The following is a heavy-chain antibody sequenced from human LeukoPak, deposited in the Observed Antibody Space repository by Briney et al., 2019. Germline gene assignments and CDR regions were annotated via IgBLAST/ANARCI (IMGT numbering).Heavy chain of an antibody. CDR1: GFTFTSYA. Sequence: GGSLRLSCAASGFTFTSYAMNWVRQAPGQGLEWMGWINTNTGNPTYAQGFTGRFVFSLDTSVSTAYLQISSLRAEDTAVYYCAREGGAGYGYYYYMDVWGKGTTVTVSS. CDR2: INTNTGNP. D-gene: IGHD5-18*01. CDR3: AREGGAGYGYYYYMDV. V-gene: IGHV7-4-1*02. J-gene: IGHJ6*03.